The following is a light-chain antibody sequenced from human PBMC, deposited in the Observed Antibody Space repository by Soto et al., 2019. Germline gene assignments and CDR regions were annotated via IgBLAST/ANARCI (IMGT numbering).Light chain of an antibody. V-gene: IGKV1-5*01. Sequence: DIQMTQSPSTLYASVGDRVTITCRASQSISSWLAWYQQKPGTAPNLLIYDASSLKSGVPSRFSGSGSGTGFTLTISSLQPDDFATYFFQQYTMYPWTFGQGTKVEIK. CDR3: QQYTMYPWT. J-gene: IGKJ1*01. CDR1: QSISSW. CDR2: DAS.